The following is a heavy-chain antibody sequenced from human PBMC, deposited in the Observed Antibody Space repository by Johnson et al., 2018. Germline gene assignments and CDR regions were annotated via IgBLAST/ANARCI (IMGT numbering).Heavy chain of an antibody. V-gene: IGHV3-23*04. CDR1: GFTFSSYA. D-gene: IGHD5-18*01. Sequence: VQLVESGGGLVQPGGSLRLPCAASGFTFSSYAMNWVRQTPGKGLEWVSTISGSGDSVYSAESVKGRFTITRDNFKNTLYLQLKSLEVEDTALDYCARATRIYGYTTSCVAQYFQDWGQGTLVTGSS. CDR3: ARATRIYGYTTSCVAQYFQD. CDR2: ISGSGDSV. J-gene: IGHJ1*01.